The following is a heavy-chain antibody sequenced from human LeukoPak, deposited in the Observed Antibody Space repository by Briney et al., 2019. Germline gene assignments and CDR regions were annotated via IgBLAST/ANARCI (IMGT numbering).Heavy chain of an antibody. V-gene: IGHV3-23*01. J-gene: IGHJ4*02. D-gene: IGHD3-3*01. Sequence: GGSLRLSCSASGFTFSSYYMSLVRPASGEGLELVLTISCSGGSTYYADSVKGRFTISRDNSKNTLDLQMNNLKGEDTAVYYRAKDKDSAVLRFVGWLSYFDYWGQGPLVTVSS. CDR2: ISCSGGST. CDR1: GFTFSSYY. CDR3: AKDKDSAVLRFVGWLSYFDY.